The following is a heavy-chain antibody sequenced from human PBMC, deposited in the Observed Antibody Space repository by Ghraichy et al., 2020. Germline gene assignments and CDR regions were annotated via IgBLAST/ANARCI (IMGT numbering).Heavy chain of an antibody. D-gene: IGHD3-22*01. CDR1: GFTFSSYG. CDR2: IWYDGSNK. V-gene: IGHV3-33*06. Sequence: GGSLRLSCAASGFTFSSYGMHWVRQAPGKGLEWVAVIWYDGSNKYYADSVKGRFTISRDNSKNTLYLQMNSLRAEDTAVYYCAKAFLTYYYDSSGYSNWFDPWGQGTLVTVSS. CDR3: AKAFLTYYYDSSGYSNWFDP. J-gene: IGHJ5*02.